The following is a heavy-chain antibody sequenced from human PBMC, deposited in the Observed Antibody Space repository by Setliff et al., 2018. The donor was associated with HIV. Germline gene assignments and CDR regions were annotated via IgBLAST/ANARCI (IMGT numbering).Heavy chain of an antibody. CDR1: GGSFSGYY. CDR2: INHSGKT. V-gene: IGHV4-34*01. J-gene: IGHJ5*02. CDR3: ARGKRWFDP. Sequence: PSETLSLTCAVYGGSFSGYYWTWIRQPPGKGLEWIGDINHSGKTNYNRSLKSRVTISLDTSKNQFSLRLTSVTAADTAVYYCARGKRWFDPWGQGTLVTVSS.